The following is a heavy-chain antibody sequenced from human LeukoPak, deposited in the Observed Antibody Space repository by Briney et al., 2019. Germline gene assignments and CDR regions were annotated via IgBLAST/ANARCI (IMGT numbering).Heavy chain of an antibody. CDR3: AKIKWWGISYYYYMDV. CDR1: GFTFSSYA. J-gene: IGHJ6*03. Sequence: GGSLKLSCAASGFTFSSYATSWVRQAPGKGLEWVSAISGSGGSTYYADSVKGRFTISRDNSKNTLYLQMNSLRAEDTAVYYCAKIKWWGISYYYYMDVWGKGTTVTVSS. D-gene: IGHD2-15*01. CDR2: ISGSGGST. V-gene: IGHV3-23*01.